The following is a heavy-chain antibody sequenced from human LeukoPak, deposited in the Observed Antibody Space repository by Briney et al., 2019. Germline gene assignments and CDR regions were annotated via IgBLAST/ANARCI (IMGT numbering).Heavy chain of an antibody. D-gene: IGHD3-22*01. CDR3: ARGKKYYYDSSAWAFDI. J-gene: IGHJ3*02. Sequence: GASVKVSCKTSGYSFTNYGISWVRQAPGQGLEWMGWISAYNGNTNYAQKLQGRVTMTTDTSTSTAYMELRSLRSDDTAVYYCARGKKYYYDSSAWAFDIWGQGTMVTVSS. CDR2: ISAYNGNT. V-gene: IGHV1-18*01. CDR1: GYSFTNYG.